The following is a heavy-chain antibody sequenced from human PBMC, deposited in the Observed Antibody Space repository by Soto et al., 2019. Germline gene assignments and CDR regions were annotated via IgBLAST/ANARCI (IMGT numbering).Heavy chain of an antibody. CDR1: GDSINNYY. J-gene: IGHJ6*02. Sequence: SETLSLTCTVSGDSINNYYWTWIRQPPGKGLEWIGYIYDSVSTSYNPSLKSRLTISVDTSKNQFSLKLKSVTAADTAVYYCARGTKYYYHVMDVWGQGTRVTVSS. V-gene: IGHV4-59*01. CDR3: ARGTKYYYHVMDV. CDR2: IYDSVST.